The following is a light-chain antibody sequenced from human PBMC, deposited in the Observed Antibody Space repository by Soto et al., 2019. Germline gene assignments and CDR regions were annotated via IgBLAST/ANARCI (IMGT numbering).Light chain of an antibody. J-gene: IGLJ2*01. CDR2: DVS. CDR3: CSYAVTCPVV. V-gene: IGLV2-11*01. Sequence: QSVLTQPRSVSGSPGQSVTISCTGTVSDVGAYDFVSWYQQQPGKAPERMVYDVSKRPSGVPDRFSGSKSGNTASLAISGLQADDDADYYCCSYAVTCPVVFGGGSKLTVL. CDR1: VSDVGAYDF.